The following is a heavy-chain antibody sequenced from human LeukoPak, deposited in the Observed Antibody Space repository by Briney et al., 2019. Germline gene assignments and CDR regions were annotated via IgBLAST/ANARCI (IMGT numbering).Heavy chain of an antibody. Sequence: GGSLRLSCAASGFSFSTTWMHWVRQPPGQGLVWVARITSDGTSTSYAESVKGRFTISRDNAKNTLYLQMNSLRAEDTAVYYCARRAGAYTHPYDYWGQGTLVTVS. CDR1: GFSFSTTW. J-gene: IGHJ4*02. CDR2: ITSDGTST. V-gene: IGHV3-74*03. D-gene: IGHD3-16*01. CDR3: ARRAGAYTHPYDY.